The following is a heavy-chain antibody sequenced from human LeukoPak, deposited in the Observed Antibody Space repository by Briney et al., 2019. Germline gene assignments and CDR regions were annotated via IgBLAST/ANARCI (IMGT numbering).Heavy chain of an antibody. CDR2: INHSGST. J-gene: IGHJ5*02. Sequence: SETLSLTCAVYGGSFSGYYWSWIRQPPGKGLEWIGEINHSGSTNYNPSLKSRVTISVDTSKNQFSLKLSSVTAADTAVYYCARDSQLVENWFDPWGQGTLVTVSS. D-gene: IGHD6-6*01. CDR1: GGSFSGYY. V-gene: IGHV4-34*01. CDR3: ARDSQLVENWFDP.